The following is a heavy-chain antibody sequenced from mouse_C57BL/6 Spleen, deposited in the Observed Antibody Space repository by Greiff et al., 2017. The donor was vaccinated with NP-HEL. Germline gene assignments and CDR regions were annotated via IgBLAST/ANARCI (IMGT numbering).Heavy chain of an antibody. CDR3: AKNYARYFDV. CDR1: GFSLPSYG. CDR2: IWRGGST. D-gene: IGHD6-5*01. V-gene: IGHV2-5*01. J-gene: IGHJ1*03. Sequence: QVQLKESGPGLVQPSQRLSIPCTVSGFSLPSYGVHWVRQSPGKGLEWLGVIWRGGSTDYNAAFMSRLSITKDNSKSQVFFKMYSLQADDTAIYYCAKNYARYFDVWGTGTTVTVSS.